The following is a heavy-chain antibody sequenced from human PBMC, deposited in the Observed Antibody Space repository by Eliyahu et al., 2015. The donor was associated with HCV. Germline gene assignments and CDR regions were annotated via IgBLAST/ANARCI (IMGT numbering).Heavy chain of an antibody. CDR2: VYSTGIT. CDR3: ARSARMGGFDY. CDR1: GDSISSDY. Sequence: QVQLQESGPGLVKPSETLSLTCTVSGDSISSDYWNWIRQPPGKGLEWIGYVYSTGITNYNPSLKSRVTISLDTSKKQFALKVTSMTATDTAEYYCARSARMGGFDYWGQGILVTVSS. V-gene: IGHV4-59*01. J-gene: IGHJ4*02. D-gene: IGHD5-24*01.